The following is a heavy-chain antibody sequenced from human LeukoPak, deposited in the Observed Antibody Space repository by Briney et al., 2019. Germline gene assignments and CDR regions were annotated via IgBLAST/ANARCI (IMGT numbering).Heavy chain of an antibody. D-gene: IGHD1-1*01. J-gene: IGHJ4*02. CDR1: GVFISGGH. Sequence: GRSLSLSCAVSGVFISGGHVNWVRQPPGQGLGLVSIIYSGGSACSADSMKGRFTISGDNSKNTVFLQMNSLRVEDTAVYYCSKKGQADDDGKPDWGQGTLVTVSP. V-gene: IGHV3-53*01. CDR2: IYSGGSA. CDR3: SKKGQADDDGKPD.